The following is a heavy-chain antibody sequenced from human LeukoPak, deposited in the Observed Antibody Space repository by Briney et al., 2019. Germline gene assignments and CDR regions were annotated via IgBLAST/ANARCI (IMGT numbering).Heavy chain of an antibody. CDR3: GQVWHGYSSAGDAFDI. D-gene: IGHD6-19*01. CDR2: IYYSGST. V-gene: IGHV4-39*07. J-gene: IGHJ3*02. CDR1: GGSISSSSYY. Sequence: SETLSLTCTVSGGSISSSSYYWCWIRQPPGKGLEWIGSIYYSGSTYYNPSLKSRVTISVDTSKNQFSLKLSSVTAADTAVYYCGQVWHGYSSAGDAFDIWGQGTMVTVSS.